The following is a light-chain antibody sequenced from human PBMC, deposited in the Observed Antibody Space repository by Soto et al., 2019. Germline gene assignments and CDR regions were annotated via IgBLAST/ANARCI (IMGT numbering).Light chain of an antibody. Sequence: DIRMTQSPSSLSASVGDRVTISFRASQSIRSSLHWYQQRPGTPPNLLIYGTSSLQSGVPSRFRGSGSGTEFTLTISSLQPDDFATYYCQQYNSYSWTFGQGTKVDIK. J-gene: IGKJ1*01. CDR1: QSIRSS. CDR2: GTS. V-gene: IGKV1-5*01. CDR3: QQYNSYSWT.